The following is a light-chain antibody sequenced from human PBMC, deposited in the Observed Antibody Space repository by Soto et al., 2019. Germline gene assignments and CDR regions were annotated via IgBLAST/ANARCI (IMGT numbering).Light chain of an antibody. CDR1: QSVSNN. J-gene: IGKJ4*01. Sequence: EIVLTQSPATLSVSPGERAALSCRASQSVSNNLAWYQQKPGQPPRLLIFGASTRATGIPARFSGSGSEAEFALTICTLQSEDFAVYYCQQYSVWPLTFGGGTKVEIK. CDR2: GAS. CDR3: QQYSVWPLT. V-gene: IGKV3D-15*01.